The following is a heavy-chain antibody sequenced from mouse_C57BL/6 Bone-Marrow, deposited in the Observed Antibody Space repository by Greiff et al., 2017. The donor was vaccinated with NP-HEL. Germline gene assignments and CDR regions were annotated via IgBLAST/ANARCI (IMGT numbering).Heavy chain of an antibody. J-gene: IGHJ4*01. D-gene: IGHD2-1*01. V-gene: IGHV14-3*01. CDR3: ARAHYYGNLYYYAMDY. Sequence: EVQLQESVAELVRPGASVKLSCTASGFNIKNTYMHWVKQRPEQGLEWIGRIDPANGNTKYAPKFQGKATITADTSSNTAYLQLSSLTSEDTGIYYCARAHYYGNLYYYAMDYWGQGTSVTVSS. CDR1: GFNIKNTY. CDR2: IDPANGNT.